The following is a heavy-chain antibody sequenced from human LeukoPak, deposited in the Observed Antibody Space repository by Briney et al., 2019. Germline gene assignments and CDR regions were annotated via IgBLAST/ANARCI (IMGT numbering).Heavy chain of an antibody. CDR1: GYTFTSYY. CDR3: ARAYSNYYWFDP. D-gene: IGHD4-11*01. V-gene: IGHV1-46*01. Sequence: ASVKVSRKGSGYTFTSYYMHWVRQAPGQGLEWMGIINPSGGSTSYAQKFQGRVTMTRDTSTSTVYMELSSLRSEDTAVYYCARAYSNYYWFDPWGQGTLVTVSS. J-gene: IGHJ5*02. CDR2: INPSGGST.